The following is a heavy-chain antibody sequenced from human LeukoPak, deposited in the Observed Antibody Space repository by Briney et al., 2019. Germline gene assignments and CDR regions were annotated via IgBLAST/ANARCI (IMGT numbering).Heavy chain of an antibody. D-gene: IGHD2-2*01. CDR3: ARTSQYCSSTSCYDYYYGMDV. Sequence: PGGSLRLSCAASGFTFSDYYMSWIRQAPGEGLEWVSYISSSGSYTNYADSVKGRFTISRDNAKNSLYLQMNSLRAEDTAVYYCARTSQYCSSTSCYDYYYGMDVWGKGTTVTVSS. CDR2: ISSSGSYT. J-gene: IGHJ6*04. CDR1: GFTFSDYY. V-gene: IGHV3-11*06.